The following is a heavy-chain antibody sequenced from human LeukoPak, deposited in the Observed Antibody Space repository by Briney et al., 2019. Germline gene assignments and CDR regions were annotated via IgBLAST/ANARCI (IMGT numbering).Heavy chain of an antibody. CDR1: EFTFSSYA. V-gene: IGHV3-23*01. J-gene: IGHJ4*02. Sequence: GGSLRLSCAASEFTFSSYAMNWVRQAPGKGPEWVSAISGSGGSTYYADSVKGRFAISRDNSKNTLYLQMNSLRAEDTAVYYCAKAKYDILTGYPWGYFDYWGQETLVTVSS. CDR2: ISGSGGST. CDR3: AKAKYDILTGYPWGYFDY. D-gene: IGHD3-9*01.